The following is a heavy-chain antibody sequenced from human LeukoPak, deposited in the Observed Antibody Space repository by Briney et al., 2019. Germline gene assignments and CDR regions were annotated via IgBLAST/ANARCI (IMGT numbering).Heavy chain of an antibody. D-gene: IGHD6-13*01. CDR3: AREQQLVRAPNSACGY. J-gene: IGHJ4*02. CDR2: INPNSGGT. CDR1: GYTFTGYY. V-gene: IGHV1-2*02. Sequence: ASVKVSCKASGYTFTGYYMHWVRQAPGQGLEWMGWINPNSGGTNYAQKFQGRVTMTRDTSISTAYMELSRLRSDDTAVYYCAREQQLVRAPNSACGYWGRGTLVTVSS.